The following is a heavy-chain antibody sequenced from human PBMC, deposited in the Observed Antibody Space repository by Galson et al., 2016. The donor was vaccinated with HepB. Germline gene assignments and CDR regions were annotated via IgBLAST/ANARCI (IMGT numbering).Heavy chain of an antibody. CDR1: GYTFTSYG. Sequence: QSGAEVKKPGASVRVSCKASGYTFTSYGITWVRQAPGLEWMGWISAYTGNTNYAQKLQGRVSMTTDASTSTAYMELRSLRSDDTAVYYCARGCSSTSCYDRGDYWGQGTLVTVSS. J-gene: IGHJ4*02. CDR2: ISAYTGNT. D-gene: IGHD2-2*01. CDR3: ARGCSSTSCYDRGDY. V-gene: IGHV1-18*01.